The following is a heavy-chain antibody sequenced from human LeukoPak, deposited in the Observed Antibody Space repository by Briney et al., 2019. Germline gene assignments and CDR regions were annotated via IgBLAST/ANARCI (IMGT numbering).Heavy chain of an antibody. CDR1: GGTFSSYA. V-gene: IGHV1-69*04. D-gene: IGHD3-22*01. CDR2: IISIFGIA. CDR3: ARDQRDQDYYDSSGYYFFDY. Sequence: GSSVKVSCQASGGTFSSYAISWVRQAPGQGLEWMGSIISIFGIANYAQKFQGRVTITADKSTSTAYMELSSLRSEDTAVYYCARDQRDQDYYDSSGYYFFDYWGQGTLVTVSS. J-gene: IGHJ4*02.